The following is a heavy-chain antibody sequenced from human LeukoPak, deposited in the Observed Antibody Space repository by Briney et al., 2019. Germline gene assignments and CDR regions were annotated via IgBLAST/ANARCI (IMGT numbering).Heavy chain of an antibody. V-gene: IGHV3-9*01. CDR2: INWNGGSI. CDR1: GFTFSSYG. D-gene: IGHD2-21*01. J-gene: IGHJ1*01. CDR3: AKDVGVAISKYFQH. Sequence: HSGGSLRLSCAASGFTFSSYGMTWVRQAPGRGLEWVSGINWNGGSIAYADSVKGRFTISRDNAKNSVYLQMNSLRAEDTALYYCAKDVGVAISKYFQHWGQGTLVTVSS.